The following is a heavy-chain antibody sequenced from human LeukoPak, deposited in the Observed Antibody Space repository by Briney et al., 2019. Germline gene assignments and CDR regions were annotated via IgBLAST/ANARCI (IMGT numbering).Heavy chain of an antibody. J-gene: IGHJ4*02. Sequence: GESLKISCKGSGYSSTSYWIGWVRQMPGKGLEWMGIIYLGDSDTRYSPSFQGQVTISADKSISTAHLQWSSLKASDTAMYYCARRGRVMEFDYWGQGTLVTVSS. V-gene: IGHV5-51*01. CDR1: GYSSTSYW. D-gene: IGHD3-16*01. CDR3: ARRGRVMEFDY. CDR2: IYLGDSDT.